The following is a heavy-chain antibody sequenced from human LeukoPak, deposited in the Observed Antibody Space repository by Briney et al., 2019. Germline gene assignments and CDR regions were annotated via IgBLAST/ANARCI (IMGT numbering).Heavy chain of an antibody. Sequence: PGGSLRLSCAASGFTFDDYAMHWVRQAPGKGLEWVSGISWNSGSIGYADSVKGRFTISRDNSKNTLYLQMNSLRTEDTAVYFCARDHDSGGGGGYWGQGTLVTVSS. D-gene: IGHD1-26*01. V-gene: IGHV3-9*01. CDR1: GFTFDDYA. CDR2: ISWNSGSI. CDR3: ARDHDSGGGGGY. J-gene: IGHJ4*02.